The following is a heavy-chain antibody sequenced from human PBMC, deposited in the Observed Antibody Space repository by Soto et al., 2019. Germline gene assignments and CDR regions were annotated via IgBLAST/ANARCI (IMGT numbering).Heavy chain of an antibody. V-gene: IGHV3-15*07. CDR3: IWQQDFYYGRAV. CDR1: GFSFSPAW. CDR2: IKSKGGGGTA. D-gene: IGHD6-13*01. J-gene: IGHJ6*02. Sequence: EVQLVESGGGSVPPGGSLTLSCAASGFSFSPAWMNWVRQAPGKGLEWVGLIKSKGGGGTADYAAPVKGRFIISRDDSKNTIYLQMNSLKPEDTALYYCIWQQDFYYGRAVWGQGTTVTVSS.